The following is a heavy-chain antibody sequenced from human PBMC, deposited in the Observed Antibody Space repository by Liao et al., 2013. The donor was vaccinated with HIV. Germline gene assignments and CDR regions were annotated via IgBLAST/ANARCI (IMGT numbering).Heavy chain of an antibody. V-gene: IGHV4-34*01. Sequence: QVQLQQWGTGLVKPSETLSLTCSVSGGSFSAYYWSWIRQPPGKGLEWIGAVTHSGSTNLNPSLMSRVTMSTDTSKNQFSLTLTSVTAADTAVYFCAEVNTGASDFWGQGTLVTVSS. D-gene: IGHD4-17*01. CDR2: VTHSGST. CDR3: AEVNTGASDF. CDR1: GGSFSAYY. J-gene: IGHJ4*02.